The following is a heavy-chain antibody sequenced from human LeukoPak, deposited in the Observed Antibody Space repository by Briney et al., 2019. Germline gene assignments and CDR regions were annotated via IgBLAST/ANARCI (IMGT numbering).Heavy chain of an antibody. CDR3: ARVSDTAMDDFDY. D-gene: IGHD5-18*01. CDR2: INPNSGGT. J-gene: IGHJ4*02. CDR1: GYTFTGYY. Sequence: ASVKASCKASGYTFTGYYMHWERQAPGQGLEWMGWINPNSGGTNYAQKFQGRVTMTRDTSISTAYMERSRLRSDDTAVYYCARVSDTAMDDFDYWGQGTLVTVSS. V-gene: IGHV1-2*02.